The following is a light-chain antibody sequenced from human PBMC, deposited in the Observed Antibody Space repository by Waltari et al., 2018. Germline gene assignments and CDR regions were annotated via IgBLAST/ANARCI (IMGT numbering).Light chain of an antibody. V-gene: IGKV3-15*01. Sequence: EIVMTQSPATLSVSPGERATLSCRASQSVHINLAWYQQEPGQAPRLLVYDASTRATGIPARFGGSASGTEFTLTISSLQSEDFAVYYCQQYHDWPLTFAGGTKVEIK. CDR2: DAS. J-gene: IGKJ4*01. CDR3: QQYHDWPLT. CDR1: QSVHIN.